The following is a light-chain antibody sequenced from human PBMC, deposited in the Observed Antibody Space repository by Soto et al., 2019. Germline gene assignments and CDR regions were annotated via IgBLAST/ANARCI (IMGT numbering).Light chain of an antibody. J-gene: IGKJ1*01. CDR2: VAS. CDR1: QDISSY. CDR3: QQLNNYPRT. Sequence: DIQLTQFPSFLSASVGDRVTITCRASQDISSYLAWYQQKPGKAPKLLIYVASTLQSGVPSRFSGSGSGTEFTLTISSLQPEDFATYYCQQLNNYPRTFGQGTKVEIK. V-gene: IGKV1-9*01.